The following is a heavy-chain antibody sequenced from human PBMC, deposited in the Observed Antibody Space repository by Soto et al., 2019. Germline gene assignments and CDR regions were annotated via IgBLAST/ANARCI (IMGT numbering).Heavy chain of an antibody. Sequence: QVQLQESGPGLVKPSQTLSLTCTVSGGSISSGGYYWSWIRQHPGKGLEWIGYIYYSGSTHYNPSLQIRVTISVDTSKNHFSLNLSAVTAADTAVYYCARVNMVRGVIENYYYGMDVWGQGTTVTVSS. V-gene: IGHV4-31*03. CDR3: ARVNMVRGVIENYYYGMDV. D-gene: IGHD3-10*01. CDR1: GGSISSGGYY. CDR2: IYYSGST. J-gene: IGHJ6*02.